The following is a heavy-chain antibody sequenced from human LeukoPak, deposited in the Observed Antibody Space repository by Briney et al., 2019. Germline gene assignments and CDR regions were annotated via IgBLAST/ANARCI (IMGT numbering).Heavy chain of an antibody. J-gene: IGHJ3*02. Sequence: GASVKVSCKASGYIFTIYFIHWVRQAPGQGLEWMGWINPNSGGTNYAQNFQGRVTMTRDTSISTAYMELSRLRSDDTAVYYCASVDWNYGLDAFDIWGQGTMVTVSS. CDR2: INPNSGGT. V-gene: IGHV1-2*02. CDR3: ASVDWNYGLDAFDI. D-gene: IGHD1-7*01. CDR1: GYIFTIYF.